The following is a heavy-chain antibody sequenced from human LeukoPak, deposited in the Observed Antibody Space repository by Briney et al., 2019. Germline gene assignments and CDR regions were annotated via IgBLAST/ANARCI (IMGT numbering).Heavy chain of an antibody. CDR1: GFIFGSYS. Sequence: PGGSLRLSCAASGFIFGSYSMNWVRQAPGKGLEWVSFISGSSSTIDYADSVKGRFTISRDNGKNSLFLHMNSLRAEDTAVYYCAGKNTTSSEDYWGQGTLVTVSS. CDR2: ISGSSSTI. D-gene: IGHD6-6*01. J-gene: IGHJ4*02. V-gene: IGHV3-48*01. CDR3: AGKNTTSSEDY.